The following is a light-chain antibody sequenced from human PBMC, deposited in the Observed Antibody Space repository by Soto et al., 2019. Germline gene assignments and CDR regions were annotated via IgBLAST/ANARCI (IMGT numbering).Light chain of an antibody. Sequence: DIQMTQSPSTLSASVGDRVTITCRASQSLSRWLAWYQQKPGKAPKLLIYDASILESGVPSRFSGNGSGTEFTLTIGSLQHDDFATYYCQQYNSISRTFGQGT. CDR3: QQYNSISRT. J-gene: IGKJ1*01. CDR1: QSLSRW. V-gene: IGKV1-5*01. CDR2: DAS.